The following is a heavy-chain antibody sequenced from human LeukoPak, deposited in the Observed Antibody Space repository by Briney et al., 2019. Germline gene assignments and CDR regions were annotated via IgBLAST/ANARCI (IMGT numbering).Heavy chain of an antibody. J-gene: IGHJ6*02. CDR3: ARETPVARGAFYGMDV. V-gene: IGHV3-13*01. CDR2: ISHDGDT. CDR1: GFSLSSNG. D-gene: IGHD3-10*01. Sequence: GGSLRLSCAASGFSLSSNGMHWVRQVTGEGLEWVSSISHDGDTYYSASVKGRFTISRENAENSLYLQMDSLTAGDTAVYYCARETPVARGAFYGMDVWGQGTTVTVSS.